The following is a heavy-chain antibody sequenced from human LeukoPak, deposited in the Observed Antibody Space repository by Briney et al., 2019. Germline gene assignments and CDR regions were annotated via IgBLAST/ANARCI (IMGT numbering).Heavy chain of an antibody. Sequence: SGTLSLTCSVSGASINSGAFFWGWIRQSPGMGLQWIASIYHNGSTYYTPSLKSRLTMSLDMSKNHFSLRLKSVTAADTAVYYWAREEFGTALFDLWGQGTLVTVSS. CDR3: AREEFGTALFDL. CDR2: IYHNGST. D-gene: IGHD1-7*01. J-gene: IGHJ5*02. V-gene: IGHV4-39*07. CDR1: GASINSGAFF.